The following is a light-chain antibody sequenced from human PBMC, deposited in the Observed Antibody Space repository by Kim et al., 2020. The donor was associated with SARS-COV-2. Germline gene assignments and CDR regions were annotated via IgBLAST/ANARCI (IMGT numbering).Light chain of an antibody. J-gene: IGLJ2*01. V-gene: IGLV3-1*01. CDR1: KLGDRY. CDR3: QAWDSSVVV. Sequence: SVSPGQTASITCSGDKLGDRYANWYRQKPGRSPVVVIYQDGHRPSGIPERFSGSSSGNTATLTISGTQAMDEADYYCQAWDSSVVVFGGGTQLTVL. CDR2: QDG.